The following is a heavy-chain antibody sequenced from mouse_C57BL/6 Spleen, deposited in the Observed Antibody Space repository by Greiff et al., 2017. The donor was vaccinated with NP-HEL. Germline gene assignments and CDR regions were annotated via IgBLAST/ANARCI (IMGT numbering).Heavy chain of an antibody. V-gene: IGHV5-4*01. CDR1: GFTFSSYA. J-gene: IGHJ1*03. D-gene: IGHD2-2*01. CDR3: ARDREVTTEDWYFDV. Sequence: EVQLVESGGGLVKPGGSLKLSCAASGFTFSSYAMSWVRQTPEKRLEWVATISDGGSYTYYPDNVKGRFTISRDNAKNTLYLQMSHLKSEDTAMYYCARDREVTTEDWYFDVWGTGTTVTVSS. CDR2: ISDGGSYT.